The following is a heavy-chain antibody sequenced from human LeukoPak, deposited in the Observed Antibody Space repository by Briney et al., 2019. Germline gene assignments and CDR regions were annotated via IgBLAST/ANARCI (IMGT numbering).Heavy chain of an antibody. CDR3: ARGEKVLDYFDC. V-gene: IGHV4-39*01. J-gene: IGHJ4*02. CDR1: GGSISSRSYY. Sequence: SETLSLACTVSGGSISSRSYYWGWIRQPPGKGLEWIGKISDSGNTYYSPSLRSRVTISIDVSKNQFSLKLSSVTATDTAVYYCARGEKVLDYFDCWGQGTLVTVSS. D-gene: IGHD3-16*01. CDR2: ISDSGNT.